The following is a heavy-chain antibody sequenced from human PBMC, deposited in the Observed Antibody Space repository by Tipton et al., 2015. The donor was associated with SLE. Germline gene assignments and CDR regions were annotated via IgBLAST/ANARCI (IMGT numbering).Heavy chain of an antibody. D-gene: IGHD2-15*01. CDR2: INTSTWNP. V-gene: IGHV7-4-1*02. Sequence: QVQLVQSGAEVKKPGASVKVSCKASGYTFTSYAMNWVRQAPGQGLEWMGWINTSTWNPTYAQGFTGRFVFSLDTSVSTAYLQISSLKAEDTAVYYCARGGYCSGGSCYSEYFDYWGQGTLVPVSS. CDR3: ARGGYCSGGSCYSEYFDY. CDR1: GYTFTSYA. J-gene: IGHJ4*02.